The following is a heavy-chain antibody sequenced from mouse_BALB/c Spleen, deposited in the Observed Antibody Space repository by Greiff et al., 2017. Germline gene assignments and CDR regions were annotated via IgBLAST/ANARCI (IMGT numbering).Heavy chain of an antibody. CDR1: GFSLTSYG. CDR3: ARDSLPMITTVACFAY. Sequence: VKLMESGPGLVAPSQSLSITCTVSGFSLTSYGVHWVRQPPGKGLEWLGVIWAGGSTNYNSALMSRLSISKDNSKSQVFLKMNSLQTDDTAMYYCARDSLPMITTVACFAYWGQGTLVTVSA. CDR2: IWAGGST. J-gene: IGHJ3*01. D-gene: IGHD2-4*01. V-gene: IGHV2-9*02.